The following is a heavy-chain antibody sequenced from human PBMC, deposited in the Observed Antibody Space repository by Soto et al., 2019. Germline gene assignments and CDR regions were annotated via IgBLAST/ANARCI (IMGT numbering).Heavy chain of an antibody. D-gene: IGHD1-26*01. CDR3: AKDRSGSYWTGRYFDY. J-gene: IGHJ4*02. V-gene: IGHV3-23*01. CDR1: GFTFSSYA. Sequence: EVQLLESGGGLVQPGGSLRLSCAASGFTFSSYAMSWVRQAPGKGLEWVSAISGSGGSTYYADSVKGRFTISRDNSKNTLYLQMNSLRAEDTAVYYCAKDRSGSYWTGRYFDYWGQGTLVTVSS. CDR2: ISGSGGST.